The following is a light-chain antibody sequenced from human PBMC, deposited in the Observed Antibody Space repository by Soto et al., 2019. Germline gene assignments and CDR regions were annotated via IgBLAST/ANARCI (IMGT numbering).Light chain of an antibody. J-gene: IGLJ1*01. CDR2: EVR. CDR3: ISYTGSDTSYV. V-gene: IGLV2-14*01. Sequence: QSALTQPASVSGSPGQSITISCTGTSSDVGSYNYVAWYQQFPGKTPKLMIYEVRNRPSGVSSRFSGSKSGNTASLTISGRQAEDEADYYCISYTGSDTSYVFGTGTKVTVL. CDR1: SSDVGSYNY.